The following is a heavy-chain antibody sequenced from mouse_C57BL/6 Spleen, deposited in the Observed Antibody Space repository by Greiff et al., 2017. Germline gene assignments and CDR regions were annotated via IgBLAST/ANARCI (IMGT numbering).Heavy chain of an antibody. CDR2: IRNKANGYTT. D-gene: IGHD1-1*01. Sequence: EVHLVESGGGLVQPGGSLSLSCAASGFTFTDYYMSWVRQPPGKALEWLGFIRNKANGYTTEYSASVKGRFTISRDNSQSNLYLQMNALRAEDSATYYSASLFTTLYYYAVDCWGQGASVTVAS. J-gene: IGHJ4*01. V-gene: IGHV7-3*01. CDR1: GFTFTDYY. CDR3: ASLFTTLYYYAVDC.